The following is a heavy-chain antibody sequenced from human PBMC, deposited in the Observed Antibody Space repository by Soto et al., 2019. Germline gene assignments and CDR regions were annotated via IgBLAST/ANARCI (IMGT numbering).Heavy chain of an antibody. D-gene: IGHD3-22*01. CDR3: AREGYYYDSSGYYKSVY. Sequence: SETVSHTCTVSGGSNSGDYWSWIRQPPGKRLVKIGYIYYSGSTNYNPSLKSRVTISVDTSKNQFSLKLSSVTAADTAVYYCAREGYYYDSSGYYKSVYGCQGTLVTVST. CDR2: IYYSGST. V-gene: IGHV4-59*01. J-gene: IGHJ4*02. CDR1: GGSNSGDY.